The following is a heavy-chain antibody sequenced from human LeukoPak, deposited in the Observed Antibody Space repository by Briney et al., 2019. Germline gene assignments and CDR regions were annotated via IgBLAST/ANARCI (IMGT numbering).Heavy chain of an antibody. CDR3: AKDSRGYQDFFDY. J-gene: IGHJ4*02. Sequence: GGSLRLSCAASGFTFSSYSMNWVRQAPGKGLEWVSVISGSGGSTYYAASVKGRFTISRDNSRNTLYLQMNSLRAEDTAVYYCAKDSRGYQDFFDYWGQGTLVTVSS. CDR2: ISGSGGST. V-gene: IGHV3-23*01. CDR1: GFTFSSYS. D-gene: IGHD3-22*01.